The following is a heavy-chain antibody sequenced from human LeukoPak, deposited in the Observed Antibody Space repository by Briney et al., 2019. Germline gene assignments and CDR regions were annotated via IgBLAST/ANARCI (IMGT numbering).Heavy chain of an antibody. J-gene: IGHJ6*02. CDR2: ISGSGGST. CDR1: GFTFSSYA. Sequence: GGSLRLSCAASGFTFSSYAMSWVRQAPGKGLEWVSAISGSGGSTYYADSVKGRFTISRDNSKNTLYLQMNSLRAEDTAVYYCAKVLVGALLYGMDVWGQGTTVTVSS. D-gene: IGHD1-26*01. V-gene: IGHV3-23*01. CDR3: AKVLVGALLYGMDV.